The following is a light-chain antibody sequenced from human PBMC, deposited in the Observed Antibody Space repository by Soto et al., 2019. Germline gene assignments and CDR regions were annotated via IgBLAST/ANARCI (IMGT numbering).Light chain of an antibody. J-gene: IGKJ1*01. V-gene: IGKV3-20*01. CDR3: QQYGTSPWA. CDR2: GAS. Sequence: EIVLTQSPGTVSLSPGERATLSCWASQNVSSSYLAWYQQKPGQAPRLLMYGASSRASGIPDRFSGSGSGTDFTLTISSLEPEDFAVYYCQQYGTSPWAFGQGTKVEIK. CDR1: QNVSSSY.